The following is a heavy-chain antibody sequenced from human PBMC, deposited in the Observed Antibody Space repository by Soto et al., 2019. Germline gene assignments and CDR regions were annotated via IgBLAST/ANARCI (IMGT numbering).Heavy chain of an antibody. CDR1: DGSIRSGGYS. Sequence: SETLSLTSAVSDGSIRSGGYSWSWIRQPPGKGLEWIGYIYHSGSTYYNPSLKSRVTISVDRSKNQFSLKLSSVTAADTAVYYCARGMESYDSSGYESYNWFDPWGQGTLVTVSS. D-gene: IGHD3-22*01. CDR3: ARGMESYDSSGYESYNWFDP. V-gene: IGHV4-30-2*01. CDR2: IYHSGST. J-gene: IGHJ5*02.